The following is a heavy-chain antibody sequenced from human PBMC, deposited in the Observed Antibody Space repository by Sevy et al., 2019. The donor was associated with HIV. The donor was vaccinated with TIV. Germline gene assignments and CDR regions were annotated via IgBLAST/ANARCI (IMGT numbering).Heavy chain of an antibody. CDR1: GGSFSGYY. D-gene: IGHD2-2*01. V-gene: IGHV4-34*01. CDR2: INHSGST. J-gene: IGHJ3*02. CDR3: ARHCSTTSCSHAFDI. Sequence: SETLSLTCAVYGGSFSGYYWSWIRQPPGKGLEWIGEINHSGSTNYNPSLKSRVIISVDTSKNQFSLKLSSVTAADTAVYYCARHCSTTSCSHAFDIWCQGTMVTVSS.